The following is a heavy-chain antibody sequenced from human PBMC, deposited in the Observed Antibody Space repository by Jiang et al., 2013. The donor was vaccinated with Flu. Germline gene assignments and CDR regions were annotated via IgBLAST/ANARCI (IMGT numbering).Heavy chain of an antibody. CDR2: IIPILGIA. J-gene: IGHJ4*02. Sequence: KPGSSVKVSCKASGGTFSSYAIGWVRQAPGQGLEWMGRIIPILGIANYAQKFQGRVTITADRSTSTAYMELSSLRSEDTAVYYCAESLSGSYPFDYWGQGTLVTVSS. CDR1: GGTFSSYA. CDR3: AESLSGSYPFDY. V-gene: IGHV1-69*04. D-gene: IGHD1-26*01.